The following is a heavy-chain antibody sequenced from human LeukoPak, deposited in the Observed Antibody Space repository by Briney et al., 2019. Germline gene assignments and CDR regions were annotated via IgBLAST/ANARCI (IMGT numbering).Heavy chain of an antibody. J-gene: IGHJ4*02. CDR1: GFTFSSYA. Sequence: GGSLRLSCAASGFTFSSYAMSWVRQAPGKGLDWVSAISVSGGSTYYTDSVKGRFTISRDNSKNTLCLQMNSLRAEDTAVYYCAKGQKWELPLGYWGQGTLVTVSS. D-gene: IGHD1-26*01. V-gene: IGHV3-23*01. CDR3: AKGQKWELPLGY. CDR2: ISVSGGST.